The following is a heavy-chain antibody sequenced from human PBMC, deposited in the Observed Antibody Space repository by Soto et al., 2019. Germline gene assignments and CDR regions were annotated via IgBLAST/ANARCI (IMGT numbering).Heavy chain of an antibody. CDR3: AKVKRLVQGPDAFDI. CDR2: IGTAGDT. Sequence: PGGSLRLSCAASGFTFSSYDMHWVRQATGKGLEWVSAIGTAGDTYYPGSVKGRFTISRDNSKNTLYLQMNSLRAEDTAVYYCAKVKRLVQGPDAFDIWGQGTMVTVSS. V-gene: IGHV3-13*01. D-gene: IGHD3-9*01. CDR1: GFTFSSYD. J-gene: IGHJ3*02.